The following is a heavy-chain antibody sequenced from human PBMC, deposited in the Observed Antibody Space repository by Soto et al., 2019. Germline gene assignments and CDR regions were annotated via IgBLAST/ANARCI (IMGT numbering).Heavy chain of an antibody. Sequence: QITLKESGPTLVKPTQTLTLTCTFSGFSLSTSGVGVGWICQPPGKALEWLALIYWNDDKRYSPSLKSRLTITKDTSKNQVVLTMTNMDPVDTATYYCARTYSSGWYSHFDYWGQGTLVTVSS. D-gene: IGHD6-19*01. CDR1: GFSLSTSGVG. CDR3: ARTYSSGWYSHFDY. J-gene: IGHJ4*02. CDR2: IYWNDDK. V-gene: IGHV2-5*01.